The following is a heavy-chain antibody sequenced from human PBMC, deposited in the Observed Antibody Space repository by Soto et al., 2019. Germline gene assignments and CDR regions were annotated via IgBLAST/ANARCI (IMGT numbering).Heavy chain of an antibody. V-gene: IGHV3-9*02. CDR2: INWNSGSI. CDR1: GFTSDAYA. Sequence: GESLTLSCQCAGFTSDAYALPRVAQAPAKGLEWVSGINWNSGSIGYGDPAKGRFAISRDNPKNSLHPQINRLRAEDTALYYRIKGEFFDW. D-gene: IGHD3-3*01. CDR3: IKGEFFDW. J-gene: IGHJ2*01.